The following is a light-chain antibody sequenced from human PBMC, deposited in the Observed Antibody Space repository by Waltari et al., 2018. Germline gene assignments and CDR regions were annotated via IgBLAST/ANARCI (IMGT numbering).Light chain of an antibody. CDR1: SNNVCNEG. V-gene: IGLV10-54*01. CDR2: RNN. J-gene: IGLJ2*01. Sequence: QARLPQPPPVSKRLRQTATPTCPGNSNNVCNEGAAWLQQHPGHPPKLLSYRNNNRPSGISERFSASRSGNTASLTISGLQPEDEADYYCSTWDTSLSAVVFGGGTKLTVL. CDR3: STWDTSLSAVV.